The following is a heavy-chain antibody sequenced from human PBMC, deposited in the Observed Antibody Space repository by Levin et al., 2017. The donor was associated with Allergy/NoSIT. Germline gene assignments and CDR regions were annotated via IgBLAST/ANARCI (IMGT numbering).Heavy chain of an antibody. V-gene: IGHV3-23*01. CDR2: ISDSGGST. CDR1: GFTFSSYA. D-gene: IGHD3-10*01. Sequence: GGSLRLSCAVSGFTFSSYAMSWVRQAPGKGLEWVSGISDSGGSTYYADSVKGRFTTSRDNSKNTLYLQMNSLRVEDTAVYFCARSGNSGSGNPHSKNFPYWGPSTLVTVSS. CDR3: ARSGNSGSGNPHSKNFPY. J-gene: IGHJ1*01.